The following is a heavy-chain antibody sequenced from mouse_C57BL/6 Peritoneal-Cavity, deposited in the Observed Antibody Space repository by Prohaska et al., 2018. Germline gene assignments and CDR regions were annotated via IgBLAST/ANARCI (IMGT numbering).Heavy chain of an antibody. CDR2: INSDVSAI. J-gene: IGHJ1*03. Sequence: EAQLLETGGGLVQPGGSRGLSCEGSGFTFSGFWMSWVRQTPGKTLEWIGDINSDVSAINYAPSIKDRFTIFRDNDKSTLYLQMSNVRSEDTATYFCMRYGNYWYFDVWGTGTTVTVSS. V-gene: IGHV11-2*01. CDR1: GFTFSGFW. D-gene: IGHD2-1*01. CDR3: MRYGNYWYFDV.